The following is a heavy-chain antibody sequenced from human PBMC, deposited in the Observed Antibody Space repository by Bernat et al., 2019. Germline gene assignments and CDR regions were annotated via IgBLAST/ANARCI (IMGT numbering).Heavy chain of an antibody. CDR1: GFTFSSYG. D-gene: IGHD4-23*01. CDR2: IWYDGSNK. V-gene: IGHV3-33*01. Sequence: QVQLVESGGGVVQPGRSLRLSCAASGFTFSSYGMHWVRQAPGKGLEWVAVIWYDGSNKYYADSVKGRFTISRDNSKNTLYLQMNSLRAEDTAAHYCARYGGNSHAYYYYGMDVWGQGTTVTVSS. J-gene: IGHJ6*02. CDR3: ARYGGNSHAYYYYGMDV.